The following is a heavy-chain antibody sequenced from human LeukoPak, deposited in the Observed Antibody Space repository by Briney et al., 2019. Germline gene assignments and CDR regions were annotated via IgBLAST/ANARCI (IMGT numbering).Heavy chain of an antibody. CDR1: GFTFSNYA. V-gene: IGHV3-23*01. CDR3: YCSSSTCYAGGGFS. D-gene: IGHD2-2*01. J-gene: IGHJ5*02. Sequence: NPGGSLRLSCVASGFTFSNYAMTWARQAPGKGLEWVSTISSGSDNTYYADSVKGRFTISRDNSKNTLYLQVNSLRVEDTAVYYCYCSSSTCYAGGGFSWGQGTLLTVSS. CDR2: ISSGSDNT.